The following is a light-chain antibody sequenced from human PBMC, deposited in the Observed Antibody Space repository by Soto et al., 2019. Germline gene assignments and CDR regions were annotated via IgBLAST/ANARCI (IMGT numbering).Light chain of an antibody. CDR1: SSNIGAGCE. J-gene: IGLJ1*01. CDR2: GNT. CDR3: QSYDSSLSASYV. V-gene: IGLV1-40*01. Sequence: QAVVTQPPSVSGAPGQRVTISCTGCSSNIGAGCEVHWYQHLPGKAPKLLIYGNTNRPSGVPDRFSVSKSGTSASLAITGLQAEDEADYYCQSYDSSLSASYVFGGGTKVTVL.